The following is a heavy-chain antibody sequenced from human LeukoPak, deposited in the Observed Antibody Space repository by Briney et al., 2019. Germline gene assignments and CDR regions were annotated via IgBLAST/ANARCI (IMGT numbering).Heavy chain of an antibody. CDR1: GFTFSSYG. V-gene: IGHV3-30*18. Sequence: GRSLRLSCAASGFTFSSYGMHWVRQAPGKGLEWVAVISYDGSNKYYADSVKGRFTISRDNSKNTLYLQMSSLRAEDTAVYYCAKDLVLRYFDWAFDYCGQGTLVTVSS. D-gene: IGHD3-9*01. J-gene: IGHJ4*02. CDR2: ISYDGSNK. CDR3: AKDLVLRYFDWAFDY.